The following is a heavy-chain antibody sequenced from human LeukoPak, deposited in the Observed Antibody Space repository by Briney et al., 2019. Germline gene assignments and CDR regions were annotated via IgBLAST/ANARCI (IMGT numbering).Heavy chain of an antibody. CDR3: ASPRYSSGWYLFDY. D-gene: IGHD6-19*01. Sequence: SEKVSCKASGGTFSSYAISWVRQAPGQGLEWMGGIIPIFGTANYAQKFQGRVTITADESTSTAYMELSSLRSEDTAVYYCASPRYSSGWYLFDYWGQGTLVTVSS. V-gene: IGHV1-69*13. CDR1: GGTFSSYA. CDR2: IIPIFGTA. J-gene: IGHJ4*02.